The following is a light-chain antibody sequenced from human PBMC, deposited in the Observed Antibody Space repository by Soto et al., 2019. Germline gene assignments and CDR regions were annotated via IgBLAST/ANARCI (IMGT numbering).Light chain of an antibody. CDR1: TGAVTTSHF. CDR3: LLSYSDARV. J-gene: IGLJ2*01. V-gene: IGLV7-46*01. Sequence: QAVVTQEPSVTVSPGGTVTLTCGSSTGAVTTSHFSYWFQQKPGQAPTTLIYDTTHKHSWTPARFSGSLLGGKAALILSGAQPEDEAEYYCLLSYSDARVFGGGTKLTVL. CDR2: DTT.